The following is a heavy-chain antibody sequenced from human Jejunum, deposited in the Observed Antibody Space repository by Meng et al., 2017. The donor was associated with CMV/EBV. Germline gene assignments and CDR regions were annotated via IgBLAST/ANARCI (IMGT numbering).Heavy chain of an antibody. V-gene: IGHV4-59*01. D-gene: IGHD2-8*01. Sequence: TFYWNCIRQTPGKGLDWIGNVYYTGSTNYNPSLKSRVTISLDTSKNQLSLKLNSLTSADTAVYFCARGRSCINGICYDDHNFFGPWGQGTRVTVSS. CDR1: TFY. CDR2: VYYTGST. J-gene: IGHJ5*02. CDR3: ARGRSCINGICYDDHNFFGP.